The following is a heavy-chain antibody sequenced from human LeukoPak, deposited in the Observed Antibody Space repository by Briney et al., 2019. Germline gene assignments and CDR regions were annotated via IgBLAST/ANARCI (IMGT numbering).Heavy chain of an antibody. D-gene: IGHD3-10*01. CDR2: ISSSSSTI. CDR3: ARRGQGFGELWPTADFDY. Sequence: GRSLRLSCAASGFTFSSYSMNWVRQAPGKGLEWVSYISSSSSTIYYADSVKGRFTISRDNAKNSLYLQMNSLRAEDTAVYYCARRGQGFGELWPTADFDYWGQGTLVTVSS. CDR1: GFTFSSYS. J-gene: IGHJ4*02. V-gene: IGHV3-48*01.